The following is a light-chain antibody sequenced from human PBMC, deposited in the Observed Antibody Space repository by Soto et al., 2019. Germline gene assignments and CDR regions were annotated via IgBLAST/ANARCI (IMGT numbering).Light chain of an antibody. CDR2: GAS. V-gene: IGKV3-20*01. CDR3: QYYGSSST. J-gene: IGKJ1*01. Sequence: DIVLTQSPGTLSLSPGERATLSCRASQSVSSSFLAWYQQKPDQAPRLLLYGASSRATGIPDRFSGSGSGTDFTLTISRLEPADFAVYYCQYYGSSSTFGQGTKVEIK. CDR1: QSVSSSF.